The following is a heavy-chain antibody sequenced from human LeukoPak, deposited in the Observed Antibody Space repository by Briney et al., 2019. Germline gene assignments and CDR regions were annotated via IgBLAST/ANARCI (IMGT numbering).Heavy chain of an antibody. D-gene: IGHD1-7*01. CDR2: ISYDGSNK. CDR3: AYLNSHAFAI. Sequence: GGSLRLSCAASGFTFSSYAMHWVRQAPGKGLEWVAVISYDGSNKYYADSVKGRFTISRDNAKNSLYLQMSSLRAEDTAVYFCAYLNSHAFAIWGQGTVVTVSS. V-gene: IGHV3-30-3*01. J-gene: IGHJ3*02. CDR1: GFTFSSYA.